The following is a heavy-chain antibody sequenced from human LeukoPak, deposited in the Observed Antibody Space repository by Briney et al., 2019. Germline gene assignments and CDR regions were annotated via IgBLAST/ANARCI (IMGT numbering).Heavy chain of an antibody. V-gene: IGHV3-30*03. CDR2: IGYDGKYK. CDR3: ARDIGYCSGGSCYDFDY. D-gene: IGHD2-15*01. Sequence: GGSLRLSCAASGFAFNTYAMHWVRQAPGRGPEWVAVIGYDGKYKYYPDSLKGRFTISRDNSKNTLYLQMNTLRTEDTAVYYCARDIGYCSGGSCYDFDYWGQGTLVTVSS. J-gene: IGHJ4*02. CDR1: GFAFNTYA.